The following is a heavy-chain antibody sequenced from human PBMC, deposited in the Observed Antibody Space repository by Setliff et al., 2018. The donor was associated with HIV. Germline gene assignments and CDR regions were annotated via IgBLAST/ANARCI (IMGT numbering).Heavy chain of an antibody. J-gene: IGHJ4*02. CDR1: GGSISSGGYY. CDR2: IYYSGGT. CDR3: ARSPGVDTNMAFDY. V-gene: IGHV4-31*03. D-gene: IGHD5-18*01. Sequence: PSETLSLTCTVSGGSISSGGYYWSWIRQHPGKGLEWIGYIYYSGGTYYNPSLKSRVTISVDTSKNQVSLKLNSVTAADTAVYYCARSPGVDTNMAFDYWGQGTLVTVSS.